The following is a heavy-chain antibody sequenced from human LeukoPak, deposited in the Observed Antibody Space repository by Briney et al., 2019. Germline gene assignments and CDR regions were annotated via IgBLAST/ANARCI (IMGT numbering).Heavy chain of an antibody. J-gene: IGHJ4*02. V-gene: IGHV1-2*02. D-gene: IGHD6-6*01. Sequence: ASVKVSCNASGYTFTGYYMHWVRQAPGQGLEWMGWINPNSGGTNYAQKFQGRVTMTRDTSISTAYMELSRLRSDDTAVYYCARVAGEYSSSFVLDYWGQGTLVTVSS. CDR3: ARVAGEYSSSFVLDY. CDR1: GYTFTGYY. CDR2: INPNSGGT.